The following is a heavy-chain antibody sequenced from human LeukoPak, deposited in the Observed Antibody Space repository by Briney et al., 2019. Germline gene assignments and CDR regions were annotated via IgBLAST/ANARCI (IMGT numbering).Heavy chain of an antibody. Sequence: GGSLRLSCAASGFTFSSYGMHWVRQAPGKGLEWVAVISYDGSSKYYADSVKGRFTISRDNSKNTLYLQMNSLRAEDTAVYYCAKNSIVVVVAATLDYWGQGTLVTVSS. CDR3: AKNSIVVVVAATLDY. D-gene: IGHD2-15*01. CDR1: GFTFSSYG. J-gene: IGHJ4*02. V-gene: IGHV3-30*18. CDR2: ISYDGSSK.